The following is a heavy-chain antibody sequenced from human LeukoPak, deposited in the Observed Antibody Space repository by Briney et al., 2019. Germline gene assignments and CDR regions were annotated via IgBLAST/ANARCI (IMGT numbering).Heavy chain of an antibody. V-gene: IGHV3-48*03. CDR2: ISSSGSTI. CDR3: AKEGGVYSTPYYMDV. Sequence: GGSLRLSCAASGFTFSSYEMNWVRQAPGKGLEWVSYISSSGSTIYYADSVKGRFTISRDNAKNSLYLQMNSLRAEDTAVYYCAKEGGVYSTPYYMDVWGKGTTVTVSS. CDR1: GFTFSSYE. J-gene: IGHJ6*03. D-gene: IGHD1-26*01.